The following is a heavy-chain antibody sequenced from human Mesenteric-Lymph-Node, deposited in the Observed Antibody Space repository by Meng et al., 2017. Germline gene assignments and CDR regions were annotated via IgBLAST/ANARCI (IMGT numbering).Heavy chain of an antibody. CDR1: GGSISSGGYY. D-gene: IGHD2-8*01. V-gene: IGHV4-31*01. CDR2: IYYSGST. CDR3: ARGCCGNYYYGMDV. Sequence: SETLSLTCTVSGGSISSGGYYWSWIRQHPGKGLEWIGYIYYSGSTYYNPSLKSLVTISVDTSKNQFSLKLSSVTAADTAVYYCARGCCGNYYYGMDVWGQGTTVTVSS. J-gene: IGHJ6*02.